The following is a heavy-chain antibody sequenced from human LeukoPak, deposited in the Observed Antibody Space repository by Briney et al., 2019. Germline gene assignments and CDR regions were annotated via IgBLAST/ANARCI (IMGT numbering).Heavy chain of an antibody. J-gene: IGHJ4*02. D-gene: IGHD6-13*01. V-gene: IGHV4-39*07. CDR1: GGSISSSSYY. CDR2: ICYSGRT. Sequence: SETLSLTCSVSGGSISSSSYYWGWIRQPPGKGQGWIGSICYSGRTYSNPPLKSRVTISVDTSKNQFSLQLSSVTAADTAVYYCARDVLLPGIAAAGVYFDYWGQGTLVTVSS. CDR3: ARDVLLPGIAAAGVYFDY.